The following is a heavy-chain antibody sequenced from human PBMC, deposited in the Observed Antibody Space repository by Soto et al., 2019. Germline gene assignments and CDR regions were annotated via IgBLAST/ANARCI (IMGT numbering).Heavy chain of an antibody. CDR2: ISYDGSNK. V-gene: IGHV3-30*18. CDR1: GFTFSSYG. D-gene: IGHD6-6*01. CDR3: AKAAIAARPSWFDP. Sequence: QVQLVESGGGVVQPGRSLRLSCAASGFTFSSYGMHWVRQAPGKGLEWVAVISYDGSNKYYADSVKGRFTISRDNSKNTLYLQMNSLRAEGTAVYYCAKAAIAARPSWFDPWGQGTLVTVSS. J-gene: IGHJ5*02.